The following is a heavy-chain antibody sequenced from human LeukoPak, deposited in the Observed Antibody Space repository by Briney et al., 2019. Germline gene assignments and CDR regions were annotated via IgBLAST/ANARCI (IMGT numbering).Heavy chain of an antibody. J-gene: IGHJ3*02. Sequence: SETLSLTCTVSGGSISPYYWSWIRQPPGKGLEWIGEINHSGSTNYNPSLKSRVTISVDTSKNQFSLKLTSVTAADTAVYYCARENDYVWGTYRYFAFDMWGQGTMLTVSS. CDR2: INHSGST. CDR1: GGSISPYY. D-gene: IGHD3-16*02. CDR3: ARENDYVWGTYRYFAFDM. V-gene: IGHV4-34*01.